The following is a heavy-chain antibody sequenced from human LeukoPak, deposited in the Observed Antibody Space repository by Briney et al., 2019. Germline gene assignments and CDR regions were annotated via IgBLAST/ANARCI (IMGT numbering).Heavy chain of an antibody. V-gene: IGHV3-64*01. D-gene: IGHD6-19*01. CDR3: GRLSGWYWLDN. J-gene: IGHJ4*02. Sequence: GGSLRLSCAASGYTFRSYAMQWVRQAPGKGLEYVSAISSDGRITHYANSVKGRFTISRDNSKNTLYLQMGNLRADDMAMYYCGRLSGWYWLDNWGQGTLVTVSS. CDR1: GYTFRSYA. CDR2: ISSDGRIT.